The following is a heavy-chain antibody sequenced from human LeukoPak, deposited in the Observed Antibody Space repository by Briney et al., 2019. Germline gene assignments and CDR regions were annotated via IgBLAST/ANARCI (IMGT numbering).Heavy chain of an antibody. D-gene: IGHD1-26*01. CDR3: AVFPGIVGATPLRNDAFDI. V-gene: IGHV1-2*02. Sequence: ASVNVSCKASGYTFTDYYMHWVRQAPGQGLEWMGWINTISGGTNYAQNFQGRVTMTRDTSISTAYMALSRLRSDDTAVYYCAVFPGIVGATPLRNDAFDIWGQGTMVTVSS. CDR2: INTISGGT. J-gene: IGHJ3*02. CDR1: GYTFTDYY.